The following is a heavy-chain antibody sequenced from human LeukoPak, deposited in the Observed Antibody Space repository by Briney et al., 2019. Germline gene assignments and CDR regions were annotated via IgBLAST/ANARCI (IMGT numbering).Heavy chain of an antibody. V-gene: IGHV7-4-1*02. CDR3: ASMTLHSSGYDFQH. CDR1: GYTFTSYA. D-gene: IGHD3-22*01. CDR2: INTNTGNP. Sequence: GASVTVSCKAFGYTFTSYAMNWVRQAPGQGLEWMGWINTNTGNPTYAQGFTGRFVFSLDTSVSTAYLQISSLKAEDTAVYYCASMTLHSSGYDFQHWGQGTLVTVSS. J-gene: IGHJ1*01.